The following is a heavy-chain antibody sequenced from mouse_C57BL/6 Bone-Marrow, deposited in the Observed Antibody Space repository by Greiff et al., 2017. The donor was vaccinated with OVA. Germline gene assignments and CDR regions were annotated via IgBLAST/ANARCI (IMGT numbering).Heavy chain of an antibody. J-gene: IGHJ3*01. V-gene: IGHV1-47*01. CDR1: GYTFTTYP. Sequence: QVQLKESGAELVKPGASVKMSCKASGYTFTTYPIEWMKQNHGKSLEWIGNFHPYNDDTKYNEKFKGKATLTVEKSSSTVYLELSRLTSDDSAVYYCARPGDYAGDWFAYWGQGTLVTVSA. CDR2: FHPYNDDT. D-gene: IGHD2-4*01. CDR3: ARPGDYAGDWFAY.